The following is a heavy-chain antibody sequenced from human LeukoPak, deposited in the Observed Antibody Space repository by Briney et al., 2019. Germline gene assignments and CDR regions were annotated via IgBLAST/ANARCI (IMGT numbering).Heavy chain of an antibody. CDR1: GYTFTSYY. Sequence: ASVKVSCKASGYTFTSYYMHWVRQAPGQGLEWMGIINPSGGSTSYAQKFQDRVTMTRDTSTSTVYMELNSLRSEDTAVYYCARTPQDFWSGYTYYFDYWGQGTLVTVSS. D-gene: IGHD3-3*01. J-gene: IGHJ4*02. CDR3: ARTPQDFWSGYTYYFDY. CDR2: INPSGGST. V-gene: IGHV1-46*01.